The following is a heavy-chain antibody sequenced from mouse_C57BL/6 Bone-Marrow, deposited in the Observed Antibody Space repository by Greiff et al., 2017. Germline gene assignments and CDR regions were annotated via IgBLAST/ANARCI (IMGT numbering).Heavy chain of an antibody. J-gene: IGHJ4*01. CDR3: ARFYDYDGGYAMDY. Sequence: QVQLQQPGAELVRPGSSVKLSCKASGYTFTSYWMDWVKQRPGQGLEWIGNIYPSDSETHYNQKFKDKATLTVDKSSSTAYMQLSSLTSADSAVYYCARFYDYDGGYAMDYWGQGTSVTVSA. V-gene: IGHV1-61*01. CDR2: IYPSDSET. D-gene: IGHD2-4*01. CDR1: GYTFTSYW.